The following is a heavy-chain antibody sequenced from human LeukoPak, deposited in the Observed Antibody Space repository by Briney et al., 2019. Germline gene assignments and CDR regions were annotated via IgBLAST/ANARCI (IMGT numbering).Heavy chain of an antibody. CDR1: GYTFTSYD. Sequence: RASVKVSCKASGYTFTSYDINWVRQATGQGLEWMGWMNPNSGNTGYAQKFQGRVTMTRNTSISTAYMELSSLRSEDTAVYYCARGRAVDGKQRWNNWFDPWGQGTLVTVSS. CDR3: ARGRAVDGKQRWNNWFDP. CDR2: MNPNSGNT. D-gene: IGHD6-19*01. J-gene: IGHJ5*02. V-gene: IGHV1-8*01.